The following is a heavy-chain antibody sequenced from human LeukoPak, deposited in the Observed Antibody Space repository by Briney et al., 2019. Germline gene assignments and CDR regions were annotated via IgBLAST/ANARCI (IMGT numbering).Heavy chain of an antibody. Sequence: SETLSLTCTVSGGSISSYYWSWIRQPPGKGLEWIGYIYYSGNTYYNPSLKSRVTISVDTSKNQFSLNLSSVTAADTAVYYCARDSGVVDHNWFDPWGQGTLVTVSS. CDR2: IYYSGNT. V-gene: IGHV4-59*01. D-gene: IGHD2-2*01. CDR3: ARDSGVVDHNWFDP. J-gene: IGHJ5*02. CDR1: GGSISSYY.